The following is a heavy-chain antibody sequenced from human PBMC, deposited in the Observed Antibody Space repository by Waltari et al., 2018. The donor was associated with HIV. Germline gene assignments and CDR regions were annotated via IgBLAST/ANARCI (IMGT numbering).Heavy chain of an antibody. V-gene: IGHV4-59*08. CDR3: ARPNCSSTSCYGGLGAFDI. CDR1: GGSISSYY. CDR2: IYYSGST. Sequence: QVQLQESGPGLVKPSATLSLTCTVSGGSISSYYWSWIRSPPGTGLEWIGYIYYSGSTNYNPSLKSRVTISVDTSKNQFSLKLSSVTAADTAVYYCARPNCSSTSCYGGLGAFDIWGQGTMVTVSS. D-gene: IGHD2-2*01. J-gene: IGHJ3*02.